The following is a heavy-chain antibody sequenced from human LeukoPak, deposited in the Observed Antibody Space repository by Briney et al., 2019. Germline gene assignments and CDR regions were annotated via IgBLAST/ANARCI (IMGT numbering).Heavy chain of an antibody. CDR3: ARDAGNYVFDY. CDR2: ITNSGSGK. Sequence: PGGSLRLSCAASGFTFSAYYINWIRQAPGKGLEWVSYITNSGSGKYYADSVRGRFTISRDNAKNSLYLQMNSLSAEDTAVYYCARDAGNYVFDYWGQGTLVTVSS. V-gene: IGHV3-11*01. D-gene: IGHD3-16*01. CDR1: GFTFSAYY. J-gene: IGHJ4*02.